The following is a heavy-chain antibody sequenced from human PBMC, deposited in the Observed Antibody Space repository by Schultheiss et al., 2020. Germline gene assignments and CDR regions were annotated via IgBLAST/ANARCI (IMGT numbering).Heavy chain of an antibody. J-gene: IGHJ6*02. V-gene: IGHV4-59*01. Sequence: SETLSLTCTVSGGSISSYYWSWIRQPPGKGLEWIGYIYYSGSTNYNPSLKSRVTILVDTSKNQFSLKLSSVTAADTAVYYCARDQGSFDYGMDVWGQGTTVTVSS. CDR2: IYYSGST. CDR3: ARDQGSFDYGMDV. CDR1: GGSISSYY. D-gene: IGHD6-13*01.